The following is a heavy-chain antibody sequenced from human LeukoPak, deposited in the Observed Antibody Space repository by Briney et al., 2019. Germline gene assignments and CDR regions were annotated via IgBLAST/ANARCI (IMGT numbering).Heavy chain of an antibody. Sequence: SETLSLTCTVSGGSISSYYWNWIRQTPGKGLEWIGYIFYNGDTNYNPSLKSRVTIAVDASKNQFSLKLSSVTAADTAVYYCARHDNGGYFSLHYWGQGALVTVSS. D-gene: IGHD3-22*01. CDR1: GGSISSYY. V-gene: IGHV4-59*08. CDR2: IFYNGDT. CDR3: ARHDNGGYFSLHY. J-gene: IGHJ4*02.